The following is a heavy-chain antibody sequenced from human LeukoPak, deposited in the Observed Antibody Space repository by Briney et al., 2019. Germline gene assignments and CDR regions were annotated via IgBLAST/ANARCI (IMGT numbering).Heavy chain of an antibody. CDR1: GYSFTASH. Sequence: ASVKISCKASGYSFTASHIHWVRQAPGQGLEWMGIIYPHRLTITYAQKFQGRVTLTSDTSTSTVYLELNTLKSEDTAVYFCARDRAGSWGMDYWGQGTLVTVSS. J-gene: IGHJ4*02. D-gene: IGHD7-27*01. CDR3: ARDRAGSWGMDY. CDR2: IYPHRLTI. V-gene: IGHV1-46*01.